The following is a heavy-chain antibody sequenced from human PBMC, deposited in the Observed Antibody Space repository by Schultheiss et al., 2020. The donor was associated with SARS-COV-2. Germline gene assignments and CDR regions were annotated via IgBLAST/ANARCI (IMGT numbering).Heavy chain of an antibody. CDR1: GFTFSSYA. Sequence: GGSLRLSCAASGFTFSSYAMHWVRQAPGKGLEWVAVISYDGSNKYYADSVKGRFTISRDNSKNTLYLQMNSLRAEDTAVYYCAKGNRRAWIQLWLPGDHFDYWGQGTLVTVSS. CDR2: ISYDGSNK. CDR3: AKGNRRAWIQLWLPGDHFDY. J-gene: IGHJ4*02. D-gene: IGHD5-18*01. V-gene: IGHV3-30*07.